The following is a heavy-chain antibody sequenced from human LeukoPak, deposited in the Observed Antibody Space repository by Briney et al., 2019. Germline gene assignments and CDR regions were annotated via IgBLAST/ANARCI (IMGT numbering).Heavy chain of an antibody. CDR1: GGSLTSSNQY. CDR2: IYYSGST. V-gene: IGHV4-39*01. Sequence: PSETLSLTCSVVGGSLTSSNQYWGWIRQPPGKGLEWIGSIYYSGSTYYNPSLKSRVTISVDTSKNQFSLKLSSVTAADTAVYYCARAPGDFWSGYLLVYFDYWGQGTLVTVSS. J-gene: IGHJ4*02. CDR3: ARAPGDFWSGYLLVYFDY. D-gene: IGHD3-3*01.